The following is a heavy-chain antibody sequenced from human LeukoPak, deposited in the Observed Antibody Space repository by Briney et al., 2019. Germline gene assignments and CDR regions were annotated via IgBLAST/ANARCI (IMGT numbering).Heavy chain of an antibody. CDR1: GGSFSSNY. Sequence: SETLSLTCAVSGGSFSSNYWSWVRQPPGKGLEWIGDIFDSGSTNYNPSLKSRVTMSVDTSKNQFSLNLTSVTAADTAVYYCARGAGYSREVNFYHYMDVWGKGTTVTVSS. CDR3: ARGAGYSREVNFYHYMDV. CDR2: IFDSGST. J-gene: IGHJ6*03. V-gene: IGHV4-59*12. D-gene: IGHD1-26*01.